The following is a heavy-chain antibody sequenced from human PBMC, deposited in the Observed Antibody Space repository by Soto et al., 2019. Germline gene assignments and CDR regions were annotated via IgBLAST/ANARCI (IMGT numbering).Heavy chain of an antibody. Sequence: PSETLSLTCTVSGGSISSYYWSWIRQPPGKGLEWIGYIYYSGSTNYNPSLKSRVTISVDTSKNQFSLKLSSVTAADTAVYYCARARPSGSYYPFDYWGQGTPVTVSS. V-gene: IGHV4-59*01. D-gene: IGHD1-26*01. CDR2: IYYSGST. CDR3: ARARPSGSYYPFDY. CDR1: GGSISSYY. J-gene: IGHJ4*02.